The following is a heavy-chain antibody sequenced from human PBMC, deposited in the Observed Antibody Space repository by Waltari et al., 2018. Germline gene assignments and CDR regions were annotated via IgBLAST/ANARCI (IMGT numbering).Heavy chain of an antibody. CDR1: GYTLTGYH. V-gene: IGHV1-2*06. CDR3: ARGGRADVVATTGGNWFDP. Sequence: QVQLVQSGAEVKKPGASVKVSCKASGYTLTGYHINWLRQAPGQGLEWMGRINPNSGGTESAQKFQTRVSLTRDTSINTAFLELRRLSSDDTAVYYCARGGRADVVATTGGNWFDPWGQGTLVTVSP. J-gene: IGHJ5*02. CDR2: INPNSGGT. D-gene: IGHD5-12*01.